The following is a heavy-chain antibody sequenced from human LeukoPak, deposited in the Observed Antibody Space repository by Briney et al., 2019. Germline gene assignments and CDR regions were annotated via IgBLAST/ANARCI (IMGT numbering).Heavy chain of an antibody. CDR2: IDPKSGGT. J-gene: IGHJ4*02. Sequence: ASVKLSCKASGYTFTVYYMHWVRQAPGQGLEGMGRIDPKSGGTSYAQKFQGRVTMTRDTSISTAYMELTRLTSDDTAVYYCVRDASVSADYWGQGTLVTVSS. CDR1: GYTFTVYY. V-gene: IGHV1-2*06. D-gene: IGHD5/OR15-5a*01. CDR3: VRDASVSADY.